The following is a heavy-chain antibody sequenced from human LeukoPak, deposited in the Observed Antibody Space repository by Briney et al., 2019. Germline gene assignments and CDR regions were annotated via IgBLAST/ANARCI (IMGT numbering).Heavy chain of an antibody. Sequence: GGSLRLSCAASGFTFSDYYMSWIRQAPGKGLEWVSYTSSSGSTIYYADSVKGRFTISRDNAKNSLYLQMNSLRAEDTAVYYCARSPPLLLWFGELPYHFDYWGQGTLVTVSS. CDR1: GFTFSDYY. CDR2: TSSSGSTI. D-gene: IGHD3-10*01. V-gene: IGHV3-11*04. CDR3: ARSPPLLLWFGELPYHFDY. J-gene: IGHJ4*02.